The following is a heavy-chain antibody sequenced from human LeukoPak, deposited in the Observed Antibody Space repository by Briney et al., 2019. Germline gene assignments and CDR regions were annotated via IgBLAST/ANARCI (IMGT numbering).Heavy chain of an antibody. D-gene: IGHD3-10*01. J-gene: IGHJ4*03. CDR1: GFTFTSYT. Sequence: PRGSLCPSRAASGFTFTSYTMSWVRQAPGKGLEWVSAISETGDTTYYAKSMKGRFTISRDNSKNTLLLHMNSLSAEDTAVYFCAKYGMDGWGQGTLVTVSS. V-gene: IGHV3-23*01. CDR2: ISETGDTT. CDR3: AKYGMDG.